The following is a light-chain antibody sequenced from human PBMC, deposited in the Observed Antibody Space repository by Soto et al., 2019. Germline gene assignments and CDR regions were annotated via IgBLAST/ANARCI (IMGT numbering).Light chain of an antibody. Sequence: DIQMTQSPSSLSASVGDRVTITCRASQAIDNYLNWYQHKPGKGPELLILAASIVQSGVPSRFSGGGFGADFSLTISSLHPEDFATYYCQQSYRTPLTFGGGTKVEI. CDR1: QAIDNY. V-gene: IGKV1-39*01. CDR2: AAS. CDR3: QQSYRTPLT. J-gene: IGKJ4*01.